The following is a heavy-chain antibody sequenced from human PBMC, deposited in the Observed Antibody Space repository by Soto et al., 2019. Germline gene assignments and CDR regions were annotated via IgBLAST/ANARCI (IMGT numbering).Heavy chain of an antibody. CDR1: GGSFSTYY. D-gene: IGHD4-17*01. V-gene: IGHV4-59*13. CDR3: ARDRGSLTTGDGAFDI. J-gene: IGHJ3*02. Sequence: PSETLSLTCTVSGGSFSTYYWSWIRQPPGKGLEWIGYVSYSGTTNYSPSLKSRVTISLDTSNNEFSLKLRSATAADTAVYYCARDRGSLTTGDGAFDIWGPGTMVTVSS. CDR2: VSYSGTT.